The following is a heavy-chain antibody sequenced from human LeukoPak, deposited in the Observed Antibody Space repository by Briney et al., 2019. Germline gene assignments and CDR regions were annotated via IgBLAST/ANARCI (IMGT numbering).Heavy chain of an antibody. Sequence: GGPLLHGCAASGFSFSVYEMHWVRQAPGKGLEWISDISSSGATIYYSDSVKGRFTISRDNAKNSLYLQMNSLRAEDTAVYYCATLTVSTSFDYWGQRSSPTVSS. CDR2: ISSSGATI. CDR1: GFSFSVYE. D-gene: IGHD5/OR15-5a*01. J-gene: IGHJ4*01. CDR3: ATLTVSTSFDY. V-gene: IGHV3-48*03.